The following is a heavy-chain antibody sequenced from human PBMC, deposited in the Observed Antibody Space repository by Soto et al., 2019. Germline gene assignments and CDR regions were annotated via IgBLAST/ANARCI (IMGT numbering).Heavy chain of an antibody. Sequence: GASVKVSCKASGYTFTSYYMHWVRQAPGQGLEWMGIINPSGGSTSYAQKFQGRVTMTRDTSTSTVYMELSSLRSEDTAVYYCASYPRIAAAGTPLLTTNYWGQGTLVTVSS. CDR1: GYTFTSYY. D-gene: IGHD6-13*01. J-gene: IGHJ4*02. CDR2: INPSGGST. CDR3: ASYPRIAAAGTPLLTTNY. V-gene: IGHV1-46*03.